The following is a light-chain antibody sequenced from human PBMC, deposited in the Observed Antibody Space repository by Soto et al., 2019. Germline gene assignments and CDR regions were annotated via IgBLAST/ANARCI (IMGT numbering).Light chain of an antibody. CDR3: MQALQTPS. J-gene: IGKJ4*01. V-gene: IGKV2-28*01. CDR2: LGS. Sequence: ESVMSQSPLSLSVTPGEPASISCRSSQSLLHSNGYNYLDWYLQKPGQSPQLLIYLGSFRAAGVPDRFSGSGSGTDFTLKSSRVEAADVGVYYCMQALQTPSFGGGTKVEIK. CDR1: QSLLHSNGYNY.